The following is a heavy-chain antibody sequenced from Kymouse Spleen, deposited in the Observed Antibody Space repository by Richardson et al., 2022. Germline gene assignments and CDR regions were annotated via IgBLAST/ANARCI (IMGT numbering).Heavy chain of an antibody. CDR1: GGSFSGYY. CDR3: ARYSSLRGFDY. J-gene: IGHJ4*02. D-gene: IGHD6-19*01. CDR2: INHSGST. Sequence: QVQLQQWGAGLLKPSETLSLTCAVYGGSFSGYYWSWIRQPPGKGLEWIGEINHSGSTNYNPSLKSRVTISVDTSKNQFSLKLSSVTAADTAVYYCARYSSLRGFDYWGQGTLVTVSS. V-gene: IGHV4-34*01.